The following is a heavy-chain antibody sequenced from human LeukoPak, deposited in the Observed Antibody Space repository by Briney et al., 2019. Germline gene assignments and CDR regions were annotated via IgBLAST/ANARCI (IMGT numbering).Heavy chain of an antibody. Sequence: SETLSLTCTVSGGSISSSNYCGGWIRQPPGKGLEWIGSICYSGSTYSSGRTYYNPSLKSRVTISVDTSNNQFSLKLSSVTAADTAVYYCARHGFGGYCSGSSCYFAYWGQGTLVTVSS. CDR1: GGSISSSNYC. CDR2: ICYSGSTYSSGRT. J-gene: IGHJ4*02. V-gene: IGHV4-39*01. D-gene: IGHD2-15*01. CDR3: ARHGFGGYCSGSSCYFAY.